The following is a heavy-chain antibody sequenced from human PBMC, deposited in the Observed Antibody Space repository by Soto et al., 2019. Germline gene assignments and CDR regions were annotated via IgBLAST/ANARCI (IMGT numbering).Heavy chain of an antibody. V-gene: IGHV4-61*01. CDR2: IYYSGST. J-gene: IGHJ6*02. CDR1: GGSVSSGSYY. Sequence: SENLSLTCTVSGGSVSSGSYYWSWIRQPPGKGLEWIGYIYYSGSTNYNPSLKSRVTISVDTSKNQFSLKLSSVTAADTAVYYCARLRWVLRYYSYGMDAWG. CDR3: ARLRWVLRYYSYGMDA. D-gene: IGHD1-26*01.